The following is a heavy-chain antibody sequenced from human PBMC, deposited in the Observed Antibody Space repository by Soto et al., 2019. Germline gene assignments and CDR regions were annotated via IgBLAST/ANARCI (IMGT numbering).Heavy chain of an antibody. CDR2: ISDSSSKT. CDR3: ARGYVGSWSHFDY. CDR1: GFTFSNYA. V-gene: IGHV3-23*01. J-gene: IGHJ4*02. Sequence: EVQLLESGGAVTQPGGSLRLSCEASGFTFSNYAMNWVRQAPGKGLEWVSSISDSSSKTYYADSVKGRFTISRDNSKNTLLLQVYTLRADDTAVYFCARGYVGSWSHFDYWGQGTQVIVSS. D-gene: IGHD2-15*01.